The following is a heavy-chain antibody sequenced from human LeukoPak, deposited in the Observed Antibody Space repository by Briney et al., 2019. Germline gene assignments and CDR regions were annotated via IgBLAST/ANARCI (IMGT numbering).Heavy chain of an antibody. D-gene: IGHD3-10*01. CDR1: GYTFTGYY. V-gene: IGHV1-2*02. Sequence: ASVKVSCKASGYTFTGYYMHWVRQAPGQGLEWMGWINPNSGGTNYAQKFQGRVTMTRDTSISTAYKELSRLRSDDTAVYYCARELDYYGSGSYWGQGTLVTVSS. CDR3: ARELDYYGSGSY. J-gene: IGHJ4*02. CDR2: INPNSGGT.